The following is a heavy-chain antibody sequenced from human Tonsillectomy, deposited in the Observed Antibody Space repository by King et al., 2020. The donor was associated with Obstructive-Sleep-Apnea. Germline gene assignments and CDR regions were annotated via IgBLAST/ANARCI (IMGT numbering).Heavy chain of an antibody. J-gene: IGHJ4*02. V-gene: IGHV3-66*01. D-gene: IGHD3-10*01. CDR2: IYSGGST. Sequence: EVQLVESGGGLVQPGGSLRLSCAASGFTVSSNYMSWVRQAPGKGLEWVSVIYSGGSTYYADSVKGRFTISRDTSKNTLYLQMNSLRADDTAVYYCARDTMYRGATTPVPTKNDYWGQGTLVTVSS. CDR1: GFTVSSNY. CDR3: ARDTMYRGATTPVPTKNDY.